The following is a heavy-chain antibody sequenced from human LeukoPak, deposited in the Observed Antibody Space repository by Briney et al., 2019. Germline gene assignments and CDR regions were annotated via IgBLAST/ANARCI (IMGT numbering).Heavy chain of an antibody. CDR3: ARVDYTTDY. V-gene: IGHV4-39*01. CDR2: IYRSGQT. D-gene: IGHD4-11*01. Sequence: SETLSLTCTVSGGSISSNSYYWGWIRQPPGKGLEWIGNIYRSGQTYYNPSLKSQVTISVDTSNNRFSLKVSSVTAADTAVYYCARVDYTTDYWGQGILVTVSS. CDR1: GGSISSNSYY. J-gene: IGHJ4*02.